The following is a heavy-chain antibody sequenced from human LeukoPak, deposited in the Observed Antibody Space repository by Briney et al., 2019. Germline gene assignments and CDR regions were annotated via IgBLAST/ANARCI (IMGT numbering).Heavy chain of an antibody. CDR2: ISDSGSSDI. D-gene: IGHD3-10*01. CDR3: AGDYYGSGSGLDY. Sequence: GGSLRLSCAASGFIFSSYSMNWVRQAPGNGLEWVSFISDSGSSDIFYADSVKGRFTISRDNSKNTLFLQMNSLRAEDTAMYYCAGDYYGSGSGLDYWGQGILVIVSS. J-gene: IGHJ4*02. CDR1: GFIFSSYS. V-gene: IGHV3-21*01.